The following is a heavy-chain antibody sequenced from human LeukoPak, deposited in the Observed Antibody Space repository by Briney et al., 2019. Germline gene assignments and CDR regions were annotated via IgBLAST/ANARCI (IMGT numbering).Heavy chain of an antibody. D-gene: IGHD2/OR15-2a*01. J-gene: IGHJ4*02. V-gene: IGHV3-23*01. CDR3: ARSYYGGDFDY. CDR1: GFTFSYYA. CDR2: ISGSATGA. Sequence: GGSLRLSCAASGFTFSYYAMSWVRQVPGKGLEWVSAISGSATGADFADSVKGRFSISRDNAKNSLYLQMNSLRAEDTAVYYCARSYYGGDFDYWGQGTLVTVSS.